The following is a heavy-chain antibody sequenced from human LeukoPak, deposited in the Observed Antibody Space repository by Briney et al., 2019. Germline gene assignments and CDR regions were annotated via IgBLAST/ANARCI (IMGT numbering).Heavy chain of an antibody. CDR3: AKSGGRYDILTGYYYYYYGMDV. J-gene: IGHJ6*02. Sequence: PGRSLRLSCAASGFTFSSYGMHWVRQAPGKGLEGVAVISYDGSNKYYADSVKGRFTISRDNSKNTLYLQMNSLRAEDTAVYYCAKSGGRYDILTGYYYYYYGMDVWGQGTTVTVSS. CDR2: ISYDGSNK. CDR1: GFTFSSYG. D-gene: IGHD3-9*01. V-gene: IGHV3-30*18.